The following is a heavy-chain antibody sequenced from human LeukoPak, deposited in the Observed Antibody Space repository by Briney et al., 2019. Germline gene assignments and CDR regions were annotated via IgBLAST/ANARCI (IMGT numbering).Heavy chain of an antibody. CDR3: ARDQIKLDDYYDSSGYPLEAFDI. CDR2: ISSLGTYI. V-gene: IGHV3-21*01. D-gene: IGHD3-22*01. Sequence: GGSLRLSCAASGFTFNSYSMNWVRQAPGKGLEWVSFISSLGTYIHYADSVKGRFTISRDNANNLLYLQMNSLRAEDTAVYYCARDQIKLDDYYDSSGYPLEAFDIWGQGTMVTVSS. J-gene: IGHJ3*02. CDR1: GFTFNSYS.